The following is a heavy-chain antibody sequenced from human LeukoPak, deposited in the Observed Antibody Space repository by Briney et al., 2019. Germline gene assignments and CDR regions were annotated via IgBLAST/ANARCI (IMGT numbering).Heavy chain of an antibody. CDR3: ARRHYFGQPSSWYFDL. CDR2: MNHSGST. CDR1: GGSFSGYD. J-gene: IGHJ2*01. Sequence: PSETLSLTCAVYGGSFSGYDWSWVRQPPGKGLEWMGEMNHSGSTYYNPSPKSRGTILLNTSKNQFSPKLNSVTAAATAVFYCARRHYFGQPSSWYFDLWGRGPLVTVSS. V-gene: IGHV4-34*01. D-gene: IGHD3-10*01.